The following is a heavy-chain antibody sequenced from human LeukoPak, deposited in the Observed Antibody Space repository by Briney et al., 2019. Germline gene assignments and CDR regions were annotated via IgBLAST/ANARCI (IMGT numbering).Heavy chain of an antibody. V-gene: IGHV4-39*07. CDR1: GGSIYTGDYY. CDR2: LFYSGNM. Sequence: SETLSLTYTVSGGSIYTGDYYWAWIRQPPGKGLEWIGSLFYSGNMYYSPSLKSRVTMSVDTSKNQFSLNLNSVTAADTAVYYCAREIIVSTRDFDCWGQGALVTVSS. CDR3: AREIIVSTRDFDC. J-gene: IGHJ4*02. D-gene: IGHD5/OR15-5a*01.